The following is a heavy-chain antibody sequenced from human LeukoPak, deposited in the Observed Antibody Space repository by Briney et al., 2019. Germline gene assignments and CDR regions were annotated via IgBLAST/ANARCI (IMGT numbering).Heavy chain of an antibody. D-gene: IGHD1-26*01. Sequence: PSETLSLTCTVSGGSISSYYWSWIRQPPGKGLEWIGYIYYSGSTNYNPSLKSRVTISLDTSKNQFSLKLSSVTAADTAVYYCAREVGATRSLYYYYYMDVWGKGTTVTVSS. CDR3: AREVGATRSLYYYYYMDV. CDR1: GGSISSYY. V-gene: IGHV4-59*01. CDR2: IYYSGST. J-gene: IGHJ6*03.